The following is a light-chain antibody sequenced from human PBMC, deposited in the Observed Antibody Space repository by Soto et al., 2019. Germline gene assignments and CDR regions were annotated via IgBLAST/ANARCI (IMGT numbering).Light chain of an antibody. CDR3: SSYAGSTAFV. J-gene: IGLJ1*01. V-gene: IGLV2-23*01. CDR2: EGN. Sequence: QSALTQPASMSGSPGQSITISCTGTSSDVGSYNLVSWYQQHPGKAPKLMIYEGNKRPSGVSNRFSGSKSGNTASLTISGLQAEDEADYYCSSYAGSTAFVFGAGTKLTVL. CDR1: SSDVGSYNL.